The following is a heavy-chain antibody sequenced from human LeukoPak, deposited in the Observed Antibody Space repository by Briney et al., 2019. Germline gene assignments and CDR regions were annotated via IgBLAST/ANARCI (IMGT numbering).Heavy chain of an antibody. CDR2: IYYSGST. CDR3: ARVDGDYGDYYYYMDV. Sequence: SETLSLTCSVSGGSISSTSSYWGWIRQPPGKGLEWIASIYYSGSTYYNPSLNSRVTISVDTSENQFSLKLSSVTAADTAVYYCARVDGDYGDYYYYMDVWGKGTTVTVSS. CDR1: GGSISSTSSY. J-gene: IGHJ6*03. V-gene: IGHV4-39*07. D-gene: IGHD4-17*01.